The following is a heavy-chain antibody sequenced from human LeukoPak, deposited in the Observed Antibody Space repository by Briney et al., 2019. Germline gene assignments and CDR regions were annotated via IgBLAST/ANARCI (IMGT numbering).Heavy chain of an antibody. CDR3: ARGPSSYYFDY. CDR2: IYYSGST. J-gene: IGHJ4*02. Sequence: SETLSLTCTVSGGFISGYYCSWIRQPPGRGLEWIGYIYYSGSTNYNPSLESRVTISVDTSKNQFSLKLSSVTAADTAVYYCARGPSSYYFDYWGQGTLVTVSS. CDR1: GGFISGYY. V-gene: IGHV4-59*01.